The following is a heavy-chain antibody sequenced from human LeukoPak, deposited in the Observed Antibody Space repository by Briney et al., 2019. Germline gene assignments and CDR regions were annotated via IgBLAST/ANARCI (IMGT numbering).Heavy chain of an antibody. V-gene: IGHV4-38-2*02. Sequence: SETLSLTCSVSGFSIGTGYSWGWIRQPPGKGLAWIGTIYHRGNTYNPSLMSRVTISLDTSKNQFSLRLTSVTAADTALYYCAREVESWFGDLLSYFDSWGQGTQVTVSS. CDR2: IYHRGNT. CDR1: GFSIGTGYS. CDR3: AREVESWFGDLLSYFDS. D-gene: IGHD3-10*01. J-gene: IGHJ4*02.